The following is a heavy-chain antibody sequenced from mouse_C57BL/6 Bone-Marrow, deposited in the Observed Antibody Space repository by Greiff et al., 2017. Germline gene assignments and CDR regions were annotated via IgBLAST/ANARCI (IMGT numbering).Heavy chain of an antibody. CDR2: IDPEDGET. Sequence: EVQVVESGAELVKPGASVKLSCTASGFNIKDYDMHWVKQRTEQGLEWIGRIDPEDGETKYAPKFPGKATITADTSSNTAYLQLSSLTSEDTAVYYCARGYGSSPFAYWGQGPLVTVSA. CDR1: GFNIKDYD. D-gene: IGHD1-1*01. V-gene: IGHV14-2*01. CDR3: ARGYGSSPFAY. J-gene: IGHJ3*01.